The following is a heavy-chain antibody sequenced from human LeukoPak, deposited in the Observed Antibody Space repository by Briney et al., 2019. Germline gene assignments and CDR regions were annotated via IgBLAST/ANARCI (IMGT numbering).Heavy chain of an antibody. CDR1: GFTFSSYA. Sequence: TGGSLRLSCVVSGFTFSSYAMSWVRQAPGKGLEWVSAISGSGGRTYYADSVKGRFTISRDNSKNTLYLQMNSLRAEDTAVYYCAMPPDRVCGYSGYDCAHDDHYFDYWGQGTLVTVSS. V-gene: IGHV3-23*01. J-gene: IGHJ4*02. CDR2: ISGSGGRT. CDR3: AMPPDRVCGYSGYDCAHDDHYFDY. D-gene: IGHD5-12*01.